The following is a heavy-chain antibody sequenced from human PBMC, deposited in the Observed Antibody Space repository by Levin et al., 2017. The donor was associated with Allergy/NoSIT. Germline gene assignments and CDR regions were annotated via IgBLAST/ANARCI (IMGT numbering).Heavy chain of an antibody. J-gene: IGHJ2*01. Sequence: GGSLRLSCAASGFIFSSSAMSWVRQAPGKGLEWVSGISGRGGSTYYTDSVKGRLIISRDNSKNTVYLQMNSLRAEDTAVYFCAKGGHVLGLWLSVDTFWYFDLWGRGTLVTVSS. CDR2: ISGRGGST. V-gene: IGHV3-23*01. CDR1: GFIFSSSA. D-gene: IGHD5-24*01. CDR3: AKGGHVLGLWLSVDTFWYFDL.